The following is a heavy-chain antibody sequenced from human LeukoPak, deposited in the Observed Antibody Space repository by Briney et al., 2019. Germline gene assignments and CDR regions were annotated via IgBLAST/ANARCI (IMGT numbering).Heavy chain of an antibody. Sequence: GGSLRLSCAASGFTFSSYAVSWVRQAPGKGLEWVSAISGSGGSTYYADSVKGRFTISRDNSKNTLYLQMNSLRAEDTAVYYCAKHGELWFEEPQTFDYWGQGALITVSS. D-gene: IGHD3-10*01. CDR3: AKHGELWFEEPQTFDY. V-gene: IGHV3-23*01. CDR1: GFTFSSYA. CDR2: ISGSGGST. J-gene: IGHJ4*02.